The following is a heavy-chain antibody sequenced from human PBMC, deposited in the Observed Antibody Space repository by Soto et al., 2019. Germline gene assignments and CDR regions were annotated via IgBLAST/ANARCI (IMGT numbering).Heavy chain of an antibody. V-gene: IGHV4-61*01. CDR3: TRHAIIPKLQYGMDV. Sequence: SETLSLTCTVSVGSFSSGSYYWSWIRQPPGKGLEWIGYIYYSGSTNYNPSLKSRVTISVDTSKNQFSLNLYSVTAADTAVYYCTRHAIIPKLQYGMDVWGQGSTVTVSS. D-gene: IGHD2-15*01. J-gene: IGHJ6*02. CDR1: VGSFSSGSYY. CDR2: IYYSGST.